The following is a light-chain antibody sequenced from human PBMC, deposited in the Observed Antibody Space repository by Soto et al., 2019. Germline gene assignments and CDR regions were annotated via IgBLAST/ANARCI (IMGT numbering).Light chain of an antibody. Sequence: EIVLTQSPGTLSLSPGERATLSCRASQSLNSFYLAWYQQKPGQAPRLLIYGSSNRATGIPDRFSGSGSGTDFTLSRLDPEDFAVYYCQQYDISPRTFGQGTKVDIK. CDR2: GSS. V-gene: IGKV3-20*01. CDR3: QQYDISPRT. CDR1: QSLNSFY. J-gene: IGKJ1*01.